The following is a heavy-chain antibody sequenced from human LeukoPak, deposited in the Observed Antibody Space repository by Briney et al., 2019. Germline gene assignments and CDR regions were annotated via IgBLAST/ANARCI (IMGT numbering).Heavy chain of an antibody. V-gene: IGHV3-74*01. CDR1: GFTFSSHW. CDR2: INSDGSST. CDR3: ARGSYYFESGS. J-gene: IGHJ4*02. Sequence: PGGSLRLSCAASGFTFSSHWMHWVSQGPGKGLVWVSRINSDGSSTSYADSVKGRFTISRDNAKNTLYLQVNSLRAEDTAVYYCARGSYYFESGSWGQGTQVTVSS. D-gene: IGHD3-10*01.